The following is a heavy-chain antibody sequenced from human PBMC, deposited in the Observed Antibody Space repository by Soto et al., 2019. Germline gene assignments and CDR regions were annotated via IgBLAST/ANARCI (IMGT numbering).Heavy chain of an antibody. Sequence: QVHLQESGPGLVKPSETLSLTCAVSGASIGSGGWWSWVRQPPGKGLEWSAEIFHDGNTNYSPSLNSRVTISVDKSQNQFSLNVYSVTAADTAVYYCARHEGWTGPDQWGQGTLVTVSS. CDR2: IFHDGNT. J-gene: IGHJ5*02. CDR1: GASIGSGGW. V-gene: IGHV4-4*02. D-gene: IGHD2-8*02. CDR3: ARHEGWTGPDQ.